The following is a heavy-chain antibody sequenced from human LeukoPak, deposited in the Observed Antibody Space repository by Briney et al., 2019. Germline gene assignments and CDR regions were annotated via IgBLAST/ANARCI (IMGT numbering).Heavy chain of an antibody. V-gene: IGHV1-8*01. Sequence: ASVKVSCTASAYTFTIYDINWVRQATGQGLEWMGWMNPNSGNTGYAQTFQGRVTMTRTTSISTAYLELRRLRSEDTAVYYCARGPQYCSGGSCYSALDYWGQGTLVTVSS. J-gene: IGHJ4*02. D-gene: IGHD2-15*01. CDR3: ARGPQYCSGGSCYSALDY. CDR1: AYTFTIYD. CDR2: MNPNSGNT.